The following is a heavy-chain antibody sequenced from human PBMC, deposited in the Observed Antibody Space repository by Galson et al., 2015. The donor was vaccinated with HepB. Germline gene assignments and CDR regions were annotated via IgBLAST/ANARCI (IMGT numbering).Heavy chain of an antibody. J-gene: IGHJ5*02. CDR1: GFTFSRYA. V-gene: IGHV3-48*01. Sequence: SLRLSCAASGFTFSRYALNWVRQAPGKGLEWISYISSTSSTIYYAESVQGRFIISRDNAKNSLFLQMDSLKAEDTAIYYCVSRLGYCGGGNCPCGQGTLVTVSS. D-gene: IGHD2-15*01. CDR3: VSRLGYCGGGNCP. CDR2: ISSTSSTI.